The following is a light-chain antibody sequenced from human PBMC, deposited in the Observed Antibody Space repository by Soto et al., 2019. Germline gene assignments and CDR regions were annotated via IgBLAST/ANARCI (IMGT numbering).Light chain of an antibody. CDR1: QSLVKTDGITY. V-gene: IGKV2-30*01. J-gene: IGKJ1*01. CDR3: MQGTHWPPA. CDR2: KVS. Sequence: DVVMSQSPLSLPVTLGQPASISCRSSQSLVKTDGITYLNWFHQRPGQSPRRLIYKVSNRDSGVPDRFSGSGSDTDFTLKISSVEAEDVGVYYCMQGTHWPPAFGQGTKVDIK.